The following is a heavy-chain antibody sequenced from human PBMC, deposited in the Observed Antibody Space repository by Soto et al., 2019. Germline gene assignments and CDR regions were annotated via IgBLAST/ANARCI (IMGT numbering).Heavy chain of an antibody. CDR1: GFTFDSFA. J-gene: IGHJ4*02. Sequence: GGSLRLSCAASGFTFDSFAMTWVRQAPGKGLEWVSAISASGGSTYYADSVKGRFTISRDSSKNTLYLQMNSLRAEDTAVYYCARGAVTPDSWGQGTLVTVSS. CDR2: ISASGGST. D-gene: IGHD3-10*01. V-gene: IGHV3-23*01. CDR3: ARGAVTPDS.